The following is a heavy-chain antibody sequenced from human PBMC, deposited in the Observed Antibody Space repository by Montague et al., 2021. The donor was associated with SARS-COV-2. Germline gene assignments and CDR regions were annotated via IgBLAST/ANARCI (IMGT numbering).Heavy chain of an antibody. CDR3: ARHYSATLPAVY. D-gene: IGHD2-15*01. V-gene: IGHV4-59*08. CDR2: ISDSGST. CDR1: GGSLLRFY. J-gene: IGHJ4*02. Sequence: SETLSLTCTVSGGSLLRFYCSWFRQPPGKGVSLIGYISDSGSTNYNPTHTSRVTMSVDTSKNQFSLKVNSVTAADTAVYYCARHYSATLPAVYWGQGTLVTVSS.